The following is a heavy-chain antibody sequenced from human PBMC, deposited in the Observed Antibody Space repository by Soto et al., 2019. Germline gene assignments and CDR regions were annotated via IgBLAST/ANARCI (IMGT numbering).Heavy chain of an antibody. CDR2: IYYSGST. D-gene: IGHD3-10*01. J-gene: IGHJ5*02. Sequence: PSETLSLTCTVSGGSISSYYWSWIRQPPGKELEWIGYIYYSGSTNYNPSLKSRVTISVDTSKNQFSLKLSSVTAADTAVYYCARVRVLLWFGELLSDWFDPWGQGTLVTVSS. CDR3: ARVRVLLWFGELLSDWFDP. V-gene: IGHV4-59*01. CDR1: GGSISSYY.